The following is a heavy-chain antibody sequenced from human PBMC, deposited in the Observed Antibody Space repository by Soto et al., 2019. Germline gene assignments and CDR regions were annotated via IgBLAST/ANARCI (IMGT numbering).Heavy chain of an antibody. Sequence: ASVKVSCKASGFTFTSSAVQWVRQARGQRLEWIGWIGVGSGNRHYAQKFQERVTITRDMSTNTAYMELSSLRSEDTAVYYCAALGVNFDHWGQVTLVPVSP. V-gene: IGHV1-58*01. CDR3: AALGVNFDH. CDR1: GFTFTSSA. CDR2: IGVGSGNR. D-gene: IGHD2-8*01. J-gene: IGHJ4*02.